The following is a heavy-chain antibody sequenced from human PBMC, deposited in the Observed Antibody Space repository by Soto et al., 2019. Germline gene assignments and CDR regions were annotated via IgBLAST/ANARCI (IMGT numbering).Heavy chain of an antibody. V-gene: IGHV4-59*01. J-gene: IGHJ6*02. Sequence: SETLALPCTSSCVSINSSHWSWSPQSPGAGLEWIGYNYHTGTTNYNPSLKRRVTISLDTAKNHISLNVNSRTTADTDVDCCAMEGCRKSITASDFYGIDVWGRGTMVTVSS. CDR2: NYHTGTT. CDR1: CVSINSSH. D-gene: IGHD3-3*01. CDR3: AMEGCRKSITASDFYGIDV.